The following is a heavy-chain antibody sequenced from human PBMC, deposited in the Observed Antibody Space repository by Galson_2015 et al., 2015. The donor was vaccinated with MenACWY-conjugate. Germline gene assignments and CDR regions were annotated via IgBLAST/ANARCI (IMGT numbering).Heavy chain of an antibody. D-gene: IGHD3-9*01. J-gene: IGHJ1*01. CDR3: VRDMGYLDH. CDR1: GYTFISYG. Sequence: SVKVSCKASGYTFISYGISWVRQAPGQGLKWMGWIRASNGNAKYVERFQDRVSLTTDKSTSTAYMELRSLTSDDTAVYYCVRDMGYLDHWGQGSMVTVSP. CDR2: IRASNGNA. V-gene: IGHV1-18*04.